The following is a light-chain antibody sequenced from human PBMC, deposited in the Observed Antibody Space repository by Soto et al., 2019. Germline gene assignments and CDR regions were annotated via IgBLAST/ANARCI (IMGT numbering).Light chain of an antibody. CDR3: QQSNSLPPT. V-gene: IGKV1-39*01. CDR2: TAD. Sequence: DIQMTQSPSSLSASVGDRVTITCRASQSISSNLNWYQQKPGKAPKLLIYTADSVQSGVPSRFSGSGSGTDFTLTIASLQLEDFATYYCQQSNSLPPTFGQGTKVEIK. CDR1: QSISSN. J-gene: IGKJ1*01.